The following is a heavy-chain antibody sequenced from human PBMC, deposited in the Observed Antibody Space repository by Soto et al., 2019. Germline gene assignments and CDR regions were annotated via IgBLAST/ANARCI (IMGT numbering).Heavy chain of an antibody. Sequence: QVQLQESCPGLVKPSQTLSLTCTVSGGSISSGDYYWGWIRQPPGKGLVWIGYIYYSGSTYYNPSLKSRVTTSVDTSNKQCSLKLSSVTAADTAVYYCASDHGPHYLDYWGQGTLVTVSS. CDR2: IYYSGST. CDR1: GGSISSGDYY. V-gene: IGHV4-30-4*01. J-gene: IGHJ4*02. CDR3: ASDHGPHYLDY.